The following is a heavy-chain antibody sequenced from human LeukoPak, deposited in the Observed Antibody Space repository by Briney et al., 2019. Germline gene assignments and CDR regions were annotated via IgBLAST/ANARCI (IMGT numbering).Heavy chain of an antibody. J-gene: IGHJ4*02. D-gene: IGHD1-26*01. CDR1: GYTFTGYG. CDR2: INAYNGNT. V-gene: IGHV1-18*01. CDR3: ARSGRGTYYYFDY. Sequence: ASVKVSCKTSGYTFTGYGITWVRQAPGQGLEWMGWINAYNGNTDYSQKLQGRVTMTTDTSTSTAYMELRSLRSDDTAVYYCARSGRGTYYYFDYWGQGTLVTVSS.